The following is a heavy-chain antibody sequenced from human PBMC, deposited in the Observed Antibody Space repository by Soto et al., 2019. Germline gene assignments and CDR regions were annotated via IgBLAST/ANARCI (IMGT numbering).Heavy chain of an antibody. CDR3: AHTPHYDFWSGYGPGWFDP. D-gene: IGHD3-3*01. CDR2: IYWDDDK. V-gene: IGHV2-5*02. CDR1: GFSLSTSGVG. J-gene: IGHJ5*02. Sequence: SGPTLVNPTQTLTLTCTFSGFSLSTSGVGVGWIRQPPGKALEWLALIYWDDDKRYSPSLKSRLTITKDTSKNQVVLTMTNMDPVDTATYDCAHTPHYDFWSGYGPGWFDPWGQGTLVTVSS.